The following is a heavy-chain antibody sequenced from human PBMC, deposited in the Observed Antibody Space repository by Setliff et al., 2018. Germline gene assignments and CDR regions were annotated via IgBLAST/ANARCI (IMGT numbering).Heavy chain of an antibody. CDR1: GASINRDY. V-gene: IGHV4-59*01. CDR2: IYYSGTT. Sequence: SETLSLTCSVSGASINRDYWNWIRQPPGKGLEWIGYIYYSGTTNYNPSLKSRVIISVDTSKTQFSLRLSSVTAADTAVYFCARGCSSGSCYPHDVFAIWGQGTMVTVS. J-gene: IGHJ3*02. D-gene: IGHD2-15*01. CDR3: ARGCSSGSCYPHDVFAI.